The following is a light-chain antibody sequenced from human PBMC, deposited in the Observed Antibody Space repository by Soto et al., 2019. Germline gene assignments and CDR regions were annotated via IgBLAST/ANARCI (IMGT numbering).Light chain of an antibody. Sequence: EIVMTQSPATLSVSPGEGATLSCKASQNVYNNLAWYQQRPGQPPRLLIYDASTRATGISARFSGSGYGTEVTPTTSSRQSEDFAVYVCQQCRKWPLTFGGGTKVEIK. CDR2: DAS. CDR1: QNVYNN. J-gene: IGKJ4*01. CDR3: QQCRKWPLT. V-gene: IGKV3-15*01.